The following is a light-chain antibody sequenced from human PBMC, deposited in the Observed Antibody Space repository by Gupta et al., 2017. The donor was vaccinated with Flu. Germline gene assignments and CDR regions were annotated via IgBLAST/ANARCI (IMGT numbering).Light chain of an antibody. CDR3: QQNYSTRWT. Sequence: DIQMNQSPSSLSASVGDRVTITCRASQSISSYLNWYQQKPGKAPKLLIYAASSLQSGVPSRFSGSGSGTDFTLTISSLQPEDFATYYCQQNYSTRWTFGQGTKVEIK. J-gene: IGKJ1*01. V-gene: IGKV1-39*01. CDR2: AAS. CDR1: QSISSY.